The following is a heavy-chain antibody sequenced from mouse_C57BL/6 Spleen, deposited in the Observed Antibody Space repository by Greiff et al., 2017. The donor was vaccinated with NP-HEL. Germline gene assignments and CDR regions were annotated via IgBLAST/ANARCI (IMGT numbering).Heavy chain of an antibody. CDR1: GYTFTSYW. CDR3: ARITTVVARTYWYFDV. CDR2: IDPSDSYT. D-gene: IGHD1-1*01. Sequence: QVQLKQPGAELVMPGASVKLSCKASGYTFTSYWMHWVKQRPGQGLEWIGEIDPSDSYTNYNQKFKGKSTLTVDKSSSTAYMQLSSLTSEDSAVYYCARITTVVARTYWYFDVWGTGTTVTVSS. J-gene: IGHJ1*03. V-gene: IGHV1-69*01.